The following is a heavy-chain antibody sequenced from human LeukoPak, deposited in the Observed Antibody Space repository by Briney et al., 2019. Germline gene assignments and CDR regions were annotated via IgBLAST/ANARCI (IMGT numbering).Heavy chain of an antibody. CDR2: INHSGST. CDR3: ARVSIRYFDWLSHDAFDI. CDR1: GGSFSGYY. V-gene: IGHV4-34*01. J-gene: IGHJ3*02. D-gene: IGHD3-9*01. Sequence: SETLSLTCAVYGGSFSGYYWSWIRQPPGKGLEWIGEINHSGSTNYNPSLKSRVTTSVDTSKNQFSLKLSSVTAADTAVYYCARVSIRYFDWLSHDAFDIWGQGTMVTVSS.